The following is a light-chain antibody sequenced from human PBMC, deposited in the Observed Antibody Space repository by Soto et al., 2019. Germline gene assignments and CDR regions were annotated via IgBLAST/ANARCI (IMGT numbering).Light chain of an antibody. CDR1: QSVSSNN. Sequence: EIVLTQSPGTLSLSPGERATLSCRASQSVSSNNLAWYQQKHGQAPRLLIYGASSRAPGIPDKFSGSGSGTDFTLTIGRLEPEDFAVYYCQQYSRDSFRTFGQGTKVEIK. J-gene: IGKJ1*01. V-gene: IGKV3-20*01. CDR3: QQYSRDSFRT. CDR2: GAS.